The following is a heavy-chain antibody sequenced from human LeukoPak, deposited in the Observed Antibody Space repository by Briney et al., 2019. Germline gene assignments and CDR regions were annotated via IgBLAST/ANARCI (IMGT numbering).Heavy chain of an antibody. V-gene: IGHV3-21*01. Sequence: GRSLRLSCAASGLTFSSYSMNCVRQAPGKGLEWVSSISSSSSYIYYADSVKGRFTISRDNAKNSLYLQMNSLRAEDTAVYYCAREGDYDRSPDVWGQGTTVTVSS. J-gene: IGHJ6*02. CDR3: AREGDYDRSPDV. D-gene: IGHD3-22*01. CDR2: ISSSSSYI. CDR1: GLTFSSYS.